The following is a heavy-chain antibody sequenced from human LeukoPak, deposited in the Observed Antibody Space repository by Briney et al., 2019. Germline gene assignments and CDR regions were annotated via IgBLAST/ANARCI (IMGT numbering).Heavy chain of an antibody. CDR1: GGSISSSSYY. J-gene: IGHJ4*02. CDR2: IYYSGST. CDR3: ARALRFLEWSRGGYYFDY. D-gene: IGHD3-3*01. V-gene: IGHV4-39*01. Sequence: PSETLSLTCTVSGGSISSSSYYWGWIRQPPGKGLEWIGSIYYSGSTYYNPSPKSRVTISVDTSKNQFSLKLSSVTAADTAVYYCARALRFLEWSRGGYYFDYWGQGTLVTVSS.